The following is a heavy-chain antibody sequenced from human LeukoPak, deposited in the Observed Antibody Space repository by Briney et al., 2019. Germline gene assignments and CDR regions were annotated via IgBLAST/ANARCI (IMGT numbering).Heavy chain of an antibody. J-gene: IGHJ6*03. CDR2: IYYSGST. CDR3: ARVNVDFYYYMDV. V-gene: IGHV4-59*08. CDR1: GGSISSYY. D-gene: IGHD5-12*01. Sequence: SETLSLTCTVSGGSISSYYWSWIRQPPGKGLEWIGNIYYSGSTNYNPSLKSRVTISVDTSKNQFSLKLSSVTAADTAVYYCARVNVDFYYYMDVWGKGTTVTVSS.